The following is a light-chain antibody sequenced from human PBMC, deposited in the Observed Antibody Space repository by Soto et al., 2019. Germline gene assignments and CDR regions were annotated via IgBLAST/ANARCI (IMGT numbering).Light chain of an antibody. CDR1: SSNIGAGYD. CDR2: ANN. V-gene: IGLV1-40*01. J-gene: IGLJ1*01. CDR3: QVWDRLTDDYV. Sequence: QSVLTQPPSVSGAPGQSVAISCTGSSSNIGAGYDVHWYQHLPGRAPKLLVYANNNRPSGVPDRFSGSKSGTSASLAITGLQAEDEADYYCQVWDRLTDDYVFGTGTKLTVL.